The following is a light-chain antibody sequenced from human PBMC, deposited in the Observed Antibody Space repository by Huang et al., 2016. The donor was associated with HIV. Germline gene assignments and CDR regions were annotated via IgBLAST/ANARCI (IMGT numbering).Light chain of an antibody. V-gene: IGKV3-15*01. CDR3: QQYINWPPRYT. CDR1: QGVYNN. J-gene: IGKJ2*01. CDR2: DAS. Sequence: DIVMTQSPATLSVYPGEGATLSYRASQGVYNNLGWYQQKPCQAPRPLIYDASTRATGIPARFSGSGSGTEFTLTISSLQSEDFAVYYCQQYINWPPRYTFGQGTKLEIK.